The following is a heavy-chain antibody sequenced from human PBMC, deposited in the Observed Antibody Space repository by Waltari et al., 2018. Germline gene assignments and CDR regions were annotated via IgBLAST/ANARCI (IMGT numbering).Heavy chain of an antibody. CDR2: IYYNGNT. Sequence: QVKLQESGPGLVKPSETLSLTCTVPGASISSGSYYWAWIRQPPGKGLEWIGSIYYNGNTYYSPSLKSRVTISGDTSKNQFSLKLSSVTAADTALYYCARHGWLVPSDYWGQGTLVTVSS. CDR1: GASISSGSYY. CDR3: ARHGWLVPSDY. J-gene: IGHJ4*02. V-gene: IGHV4-39*01. D-gene: IGHD6-19*01.